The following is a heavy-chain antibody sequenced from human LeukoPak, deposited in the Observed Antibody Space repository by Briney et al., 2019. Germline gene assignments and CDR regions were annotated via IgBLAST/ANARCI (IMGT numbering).Heavy chain of an antibody. CDR3: ARTSSLSPITIFGVVISNYYYYMDV. D-gene: IGHD3-3*01. CDR1: GGSFSGYY. V-gene: IGHV4-34*01. Sequence: SETLSLTCAVYGGSFSGYYWSWIRQPPGKGLEWIGEINRSGSTNYNPSLKSRVTISVDTSKNQFSLKLSSVTAADTAVYYCARTSSLSPITIFGVVISNYYYYMDVWGKGTTVTVSS. J-gene: IGHJ6*03. CDR2: INRSGST.